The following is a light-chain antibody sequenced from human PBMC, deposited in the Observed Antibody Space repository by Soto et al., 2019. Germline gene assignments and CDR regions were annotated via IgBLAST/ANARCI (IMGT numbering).Light chain of an antibody. Sequence: DIQTTQSPSSVSASVGDRVTITCRASQGISYYLAWYQQKPGKVPVLLIYDASTLQSGITSRFSGSGSGTHFTLTISSLQPEDAATYYCQKYNTVPYTFGPGTKLEIK. CDR1: QGISYY. CDR2: DAS. V-gene: IGKV1-27*01. J-gene: IGKJ2*01. CDR3: QKYNTVPYT.